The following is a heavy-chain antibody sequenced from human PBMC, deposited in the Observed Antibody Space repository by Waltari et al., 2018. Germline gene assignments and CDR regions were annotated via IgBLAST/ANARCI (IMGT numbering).Heavy chain of an antibody. Sequence: QLQLQESGPGLVKPSETLSLTCTVSGGSISSSSYYWGWIRQPPGKGLEWIGSIDYSGSTYYNPSLKSRVTISVDTSKNQFSLKLSSVTAADTAVYYCARRIQAYCSSTSCRDYFDYWGQGTLVTVSS. J-gene: IGHJ4*02. CDR1: GGSISSSSYY. CDR2: IDYSGST. D-gene: IGHD2-2*01. V-gene: IGHV4-39*01. CDR3: ARRIQAYCSSTSCRDYFDY.